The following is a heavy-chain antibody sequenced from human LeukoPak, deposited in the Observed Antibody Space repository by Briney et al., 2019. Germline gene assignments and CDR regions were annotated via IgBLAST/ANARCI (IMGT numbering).Heavy chain of an antibody. CDR2: ISYDGSNE. V-gene: IGHV3-30-3*01. CDR3: ARDKGEGLVIIIYYFDY. CDR1: GSTFSSYA. Sequence: GGSLRLSCAASGSTFSSYAMHWVRQAPGKGLEWVAVISYDGSNEYYADSVKGRFTISRDNSKNTLYLQMNSLRAEDTAVYYCARDKGEGLVIIIYYFDYWGQGTLVTVSS. J-gene: IGHJ4*02. D-gene: IGHD3-9*01.